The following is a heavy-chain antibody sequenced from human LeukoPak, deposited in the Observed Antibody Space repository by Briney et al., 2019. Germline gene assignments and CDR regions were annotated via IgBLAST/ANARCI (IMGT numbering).Heavy chain of an antibody. J-gene: IGHJ4*02. D-gene: IGHD3-16*02. Sequence: GGSLRLSCAASGLTFSSYWMHWVRQAPGKGLVWVSRINSDGSSTSYADSVKGRFTISRDNAKNTLYLQMNSLRAEDTAVYYCARHLSDDYVWGSYRIPYWGQGTLVTVSS. CDR3: ARHLSDDYVWGSYRIPY. V-gene: IGHV3-74*01. CDR1: GLTFSSYW. CDR2: INSDGSST.